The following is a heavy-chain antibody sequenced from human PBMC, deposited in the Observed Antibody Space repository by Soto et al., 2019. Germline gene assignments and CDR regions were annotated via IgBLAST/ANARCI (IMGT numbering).Heavy chain of an antibody. CDR3: AKVPWSGYYPSSNYFHY. V-gene: IGHV3-30*18. J-gene: IGHJ4*02. CDR1: GFTFSDYG. D-gene: IGHD3-3*01. Sequence: PGGSLRLSCAASGFTFSDYGMHWVRQAPGKGLEWVAFISHDGTYKYNADSLKGRFTISRDNSKSTLYLQMNSLRPEDTAVYSCAKVPWSGYYPSSNYFHYWGQGTLVTVSS. CDR2: ISHDGTYK.